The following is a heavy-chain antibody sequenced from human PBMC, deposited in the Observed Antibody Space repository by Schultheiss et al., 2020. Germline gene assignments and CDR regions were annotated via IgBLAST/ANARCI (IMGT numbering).Heavy chain of an antibody. V-gene: IGHV3-64D*06. Sequence: GGSLRLSCAASGFTFSSYAMHWVRQAPGKGLEWVSSISSSSSYIYYADSVKGRFTISRDNSKNTLYLQMSSLRAEDTAVYYCVKDEGYCSSTSCYPFDYWGQGTLVTVSS. CDR2: ISSSSSYI. J-gene: IGHJ4*02. CDR3: VKDEGYCSSTSCYPFDY. CDR1: GFTFSSYA. D-gene: IGHD2-2*01.